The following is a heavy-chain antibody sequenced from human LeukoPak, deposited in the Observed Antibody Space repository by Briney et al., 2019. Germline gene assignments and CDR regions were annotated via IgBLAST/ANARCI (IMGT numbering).Heavy chain of an antibody. CDR3: ARIVNWFDP. CDR2: INHSGST. Sequence: SETLSLTCAVYGGSFSGYYWSWIRQPPGKGLEWIGEINHSGSTNYNPSLKSRVTISVDTSKNQFSLKLISVTAADTAVYYCARIVNWFDPWGQGTLVTVSS. D-gene: IGHD3-22*01. V-gene: IGHV4-34*01. J-gene: IGHJ5*02. CDR1: GGSFSGYY.